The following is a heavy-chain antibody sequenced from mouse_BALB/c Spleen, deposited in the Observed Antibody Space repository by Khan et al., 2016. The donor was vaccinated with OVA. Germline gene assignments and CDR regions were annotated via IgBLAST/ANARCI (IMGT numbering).Heavy chain of an antibody. Sequence: EVQLQESGPELMKPGASVKISCKASGYSFTSYYIHWVKQSHGKSLEWIGYIDPFNGGTSYNPKFKGKATLTVDKSSSTAYMHLSSLTSDDSAVYYCARHGYVAWFDYWGQGTLVTVSA. V-gene: IGHV1S135*01. CDR3: ARHGYVAWFDY. D-gene: IGHD2-2*01. CDR1: GYSFTSYY. J-gene: IGHJ3*01. CDR2: IDPFNGGT.